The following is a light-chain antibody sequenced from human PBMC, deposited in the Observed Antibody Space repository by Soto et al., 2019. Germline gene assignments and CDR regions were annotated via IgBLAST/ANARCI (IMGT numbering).Light chain of an antibody. CDR3: SSYRSTNTLYVV. CDR2: DVS. V-gene: IGLV2-14*03. CDR1: TSDVGGFNF. J-gene: IGLJ2*01. Sequence: QSALTQPASVSGSPGQSITISCTGTTSDVGGFNFVSWYQQHPGKAPKLIISDVSNRPSGVSNRFSGSKSGNTASLTISGLQAEDEADYYCSSYRSTNTLYVVFGGGTQLTVL.